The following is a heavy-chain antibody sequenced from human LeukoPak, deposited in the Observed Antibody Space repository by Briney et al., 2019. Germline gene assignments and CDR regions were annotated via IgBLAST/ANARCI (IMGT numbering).Heavy chain of an antibody. J-gene: IGHJ4*02. CDR3: ARDFGYRQQLSLGYFDY. CDR1: GFTFSSYS. V-gene: IGHV3-48*02. D-gene: IGHD6-13*01. CDR2: ISSTSSTI. Sequence: GGSLRLSCAASGFTFSSYSMNWVRQAPGKGLEWVSYISSTSSTIYYADSVKGRFTISRDNAKNSLYLQMNSLRDEDTAVYYCARDFGYRQQLSLGYFDYWGQGTLVTVSS.